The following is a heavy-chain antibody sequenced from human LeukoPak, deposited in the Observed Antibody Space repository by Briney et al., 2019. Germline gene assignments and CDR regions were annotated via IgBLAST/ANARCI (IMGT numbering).Heavy chain of an antibody. Sequence: GSLRLSCAGNGFAFSGYDMHWVRQVTGKGLEWVSTIFGSGDTFYADSVKGRFTISRTNAESSLYLQMSSLRAGDTAVYYCTRTGLRGVTGDYHALDVWGQGTTVTVSS. CDR3: TRTGLRGVTGDYHALDV. V-gene: IGHV3-13*01. CDR1: GFAFSGYD. J-gene: IGHJ6*02. CDR2: IFGSGDT. D-gene: IGHD2-21*02.